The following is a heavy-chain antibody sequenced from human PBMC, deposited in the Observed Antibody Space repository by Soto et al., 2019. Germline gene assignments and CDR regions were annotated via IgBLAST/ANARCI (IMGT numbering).Heavy chain of an antibody. D-gene: IGHD2-15*01. CDR1: GGTFSSYA. J-gene: IGHJ6*02. V-gene: IGHV1-69*06. CDR2: IIPIFGTA. CDR3: ARNRCSRIAAASTGYYYGMDV. Sequence: QVQLVQSGAEVKKPGSSVKVSCKASGGTFSSYAISWVRQAPGQGLEWMGGIIPIFGTANYAQKFQGRVTITADKSTSTAYMELSSLRSEDTAVYYCARNRCSRIAAASTGYYYGMDVWGQGTTVTVSS.